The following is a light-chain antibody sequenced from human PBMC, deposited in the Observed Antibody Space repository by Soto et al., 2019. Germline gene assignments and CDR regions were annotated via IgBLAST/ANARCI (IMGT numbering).Light chain of an antibody. CDR1: SSDVGSYNL. CDR3: CSYAGSSTFLLV. CDR2: EGS. Sequence: QSAPTQPASVSGSPGQSITISCTGTSSDVGSYNLVSWYQQHPGKAPKLMIYEGSKRPSGVSNRFSGSKSGNTASLTISGLQAEDEADYYCCSYAGSSTFLLVFGGGTKLTVL. V-gene: IGLV2-23*03. J-gene: IGLJ3*02.